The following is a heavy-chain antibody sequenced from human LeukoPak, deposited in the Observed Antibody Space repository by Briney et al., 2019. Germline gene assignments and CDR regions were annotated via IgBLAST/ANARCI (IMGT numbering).Heavy chain of an antibody. J-gene: IGHJ4*02. V-gene: IGHV1-69*05. CDR2: IIPIFGTA. D-gene: IGHD3-22*01. CDR1: GGTFSSYA. Sequence: SVKVSCKASGGTFSSYAISWVRQAPGQGLDWMGRIIPIFGTANYAQKFQGGVTITTDESTSTAYMELSSLRSEDTAVYYCARDPYYYDSSGYCDYWGQGTLVTVSS. CDR3: ARDPYYYDSSGYCDY.